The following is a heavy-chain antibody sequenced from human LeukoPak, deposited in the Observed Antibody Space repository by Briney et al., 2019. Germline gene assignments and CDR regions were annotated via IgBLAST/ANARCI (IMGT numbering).Heavy chain of an antibody. J-gene: IGHJ5*02. V-gene: IGHV3-30*03. CDR3: ASLGRTIFGVVFDPLRRWFDP. D-gene: IGHD3-3*01. CDR1: GFTFNRYA. Sequence: GSLRLSCVGSGFTFNRYAFHWVRQAPGKGLEWVAVISYGGCNRYYADSVKGRFTVSRVNSKNTLYLQMDSLRYEDTAMYYCASLGRTIFGVVFDPLRRWFDPWGQGTLVTVFS. CDR2: ISYGGCNR.